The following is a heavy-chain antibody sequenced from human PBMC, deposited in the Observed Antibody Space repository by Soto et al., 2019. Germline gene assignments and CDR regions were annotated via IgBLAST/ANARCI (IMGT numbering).Heavy chain of an antibody. D-gene: IGHD6-19*01. J-gene: IGHJ4*02. CDR3: AKDSDTAVAGPNYFDY. V-gene: IGHV3-23*01. CDR2: ITSSSTT. Sequence: GGSLRLSCEASGFSFSNGGMNWVRQAPGKGLEWVSHITSSSTTYFADSVKGRFTISRDNSKNTLYLQMNSLRAEDTAVYYCAKDSDTAVAGPNYFDYWGQGTLVTVSS. CDR1: GFSFSNGG.